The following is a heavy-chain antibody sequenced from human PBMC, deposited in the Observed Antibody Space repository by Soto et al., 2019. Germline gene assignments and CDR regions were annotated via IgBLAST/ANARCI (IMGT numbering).Heavy chain of an antibody. CDR2: IYYSGST. CDR1: GGSISSGGYY. CDR3: ARGYRCGGGLFDY. D-gene: IGHD5-18*01. V-gene: IGHV4-31*03. J-gene: IGHJ4*02. Sequence: SETLSLTCTVSGGSISSGGYYWSWIRQHPGKGLEWIGYIYYSGSTYYNPSLKSRVTISVDTSKNQFSLKLSSVTAADTAVYYCARGYRCGGGLFDYWGQGTLVTVSS.